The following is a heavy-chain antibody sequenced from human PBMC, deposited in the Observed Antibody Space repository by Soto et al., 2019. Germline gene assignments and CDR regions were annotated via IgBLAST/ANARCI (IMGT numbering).Heavy chain of an antibody. J-gene: IGHJ5*02. CDR3: ARGTYYDILTGRRPFDP. Sequence: PGGSLRLSCAASGFTFSSYSMNWVRQAPGKGLEWVSSISSSSSYIYYADSVKGRFTISRDNAKNSLYLQMNSLRAEDTAVYYCARGTYYDILTGRRPFDPWGQGTLVTVSS. CDR1: GFTFSSYS. V-gene: IGHV3-21*01. D-gene: IGHD3-9*01. CDR2: ISSSSSYI.